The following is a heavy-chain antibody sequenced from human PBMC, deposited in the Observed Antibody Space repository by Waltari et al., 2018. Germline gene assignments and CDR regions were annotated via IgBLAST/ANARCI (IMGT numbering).Heavy chain of an antibody. J-gene: IGHJ6*02. CDR3: ARGLEQLWGSATYYYYGMDV. D-gene: IGHD5-18*01. V-gene: IGHV4-59*01. Sequence: QVQLQESGPGLVKPSETLSLTCTVSGGSISSYYWSWIRQPPGKGLEWIGYIYYSGSTNYNPSLKSRVTISVDTSKNQFSLKLSSVTAADTAVYYCARGLEQLWGSATYYYYGMDVWGQGTTVTVSS. CDR2: IYYSGST. CDR1: GGSISSYY.